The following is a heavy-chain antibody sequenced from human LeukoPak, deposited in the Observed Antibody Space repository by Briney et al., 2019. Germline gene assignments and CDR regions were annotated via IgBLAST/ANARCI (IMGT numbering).Heavy chain of an antibody. CDR2: ISSSGSTI. Sequence: GGSLRLSCAASGFTFSSYEMNWVRQAPGKGLEWVSYISSSGSTIYYADSVKGRFTISRDNAKNSLYLQMNSLRAEDTAVYYCARDSPVASPFDYWGQGTLVTVSS. V-gene: IGHV3-48*03. CDR3: ARDSPVASPFDY. CDR1: GFTFSSYE. D-gene: IGHD5-12*01. J-gene: IGHJ4*02.